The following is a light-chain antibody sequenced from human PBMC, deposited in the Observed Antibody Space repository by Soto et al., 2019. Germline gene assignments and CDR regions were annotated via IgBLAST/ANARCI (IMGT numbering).Light chain of an antibody. Sequence: QSALTQPASVSGSPGQSFTISCTGPSSDVGGYNYVSWYQQHPGKAPKLMIYDVSNRPSGVSNRFSGSKSGNTASLTISGLQAEDEADFYCSSYTSSSTLLYVFGTGTKVTVL. CDR3: SSYTSSSTLLYV. V-gene: IGLV2-14*01. CDR2: DVS. J-gene: IGLJ1*01. CDR1: SSDVGGYNY.